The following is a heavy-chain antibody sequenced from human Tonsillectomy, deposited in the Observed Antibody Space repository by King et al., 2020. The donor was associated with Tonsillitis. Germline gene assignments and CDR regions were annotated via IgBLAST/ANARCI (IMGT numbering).Heavy chain of an antibody. J-gene: IGHJ4*02. CDR1: GFTFSSYS. CDR3: ARLMSSDYDLWSGLFFDF. V-gene: IGHV3-48*01. CDR2: ISSSTSTI. Sequence: QLVQSGGGFVQPGGSLRLSCAASGFTFSSYSMNWVRQAPGKGLEWVSYISSSTSTIYYADSVKGRFTISRDNAKNSLYLQMNSLRAEDTAVYYCARLMSSDYDLWSGLFFDFWGQGTLVTVSS. D-gene: IGHD3-3*01.